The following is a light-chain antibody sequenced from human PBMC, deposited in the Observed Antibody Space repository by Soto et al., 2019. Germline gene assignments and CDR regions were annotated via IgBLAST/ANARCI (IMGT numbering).Light chain of an antibody. V-gene: IGLV2-14*01. Sequence: QSVLTQPASVSGSPGQSITISCTGTSSDVGGYNYVSWYQQHPGKAPKLMIYEVSNRPSGVSNRFSGSKSSNTASLTISGLQAEDEADYYCSSYTSSIYVFGTGTKLTVL. CDR3: SSYTSSIYV. J-gene: IGLJ1*01. CDR1: SSDVGGYNY. CDR2: EVS.